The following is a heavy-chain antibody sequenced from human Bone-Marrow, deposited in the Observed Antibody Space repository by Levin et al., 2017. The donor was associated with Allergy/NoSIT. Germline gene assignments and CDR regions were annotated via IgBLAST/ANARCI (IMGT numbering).Heavy chain of an antibody. D-gene: IGHD3-22*01. V-gene: IGHV3-30*18. CDR1: GFTFSRYG. Sequence: SGESLKISCAASGFTFSRYGMHWVRQAPGKGLEWVAVISYDGSSQSYIDSVKGRFTISRDNSKNTLYLQMNSLRAEDTAVYFCGKDYDSSGYYITADYWGQGTLVTASS. CDR2: ISYDGSSQ. J-gene: IGHJ4*02. CDR3: GKDYDSSGYYITADY.